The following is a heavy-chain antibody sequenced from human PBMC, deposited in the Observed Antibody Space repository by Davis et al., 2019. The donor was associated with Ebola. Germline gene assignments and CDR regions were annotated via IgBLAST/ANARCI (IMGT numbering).Heavy chain of an antibody. V-gene: IGHV3-23*01. Sequence: GESLKISCAASGFTFSSYAMSWVRQAPGKGLEWVSVISGSGGSTYYADSVKGRFTISRDNSKNTLYLQMNSVRAEDTAVYYCAKASRFLEWLLCDYWGQGTLVTVSS. J-gene: IGHJ4*02. CDR2: ISGSGGST. CDR1: GFTFSSYA. CDR3: AKASRFLEWLLCDY. D-gene: IGHD3-3*01.